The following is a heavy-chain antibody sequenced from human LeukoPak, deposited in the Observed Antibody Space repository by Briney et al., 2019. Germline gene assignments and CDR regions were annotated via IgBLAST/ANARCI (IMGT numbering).Heavy chain of an antibody. CDR3: TREVTGFYMAY. CDR1: GFTFSSYA. Sequence: PGGSLRLSCAASGFTFSSYAMHWVRRAPGKALEWVATISSDGGNRYYSDSVKGRFTISRDNSKNTLYLQMNSLRVEDTAVYYCTREVTGFYMAYWGQGTLVTVSS. D-gene: IGHD3-9*01. J-gene: IGHJ4*02. CDR2: ISSDGGNR. V-gene: IGHV3-30-3*01.